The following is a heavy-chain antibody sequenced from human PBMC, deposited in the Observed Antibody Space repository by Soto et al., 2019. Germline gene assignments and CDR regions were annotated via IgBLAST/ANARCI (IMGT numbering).Heavy chain of an antibody. J-gene: IGHJ5*02. D-gene: IGHD6-6*01. CDR1: GYSFTCYW. V-gene: IGHV5-10-1*01. CDR3: ARNDRYSSSSTTEFDP. Sequence: GESLKISCKGSGYSFTCYWINWVRQMPGKGLEWMGRIDPSDSYTNYSPSFQGHVTISADKSISTAYLQWSSLKASDTAMYYCARNDRYSSSSTTEFDPWGQGTVVTVSS. CDR2: IDPSDSYT.